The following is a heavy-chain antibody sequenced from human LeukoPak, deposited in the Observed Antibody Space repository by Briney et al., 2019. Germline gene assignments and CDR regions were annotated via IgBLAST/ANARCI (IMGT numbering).Heavy chain of an antibody. CDR1: GFTFDDYA. Sequence: GGSLRLSCAASGFTFDDYAMHWVRQAPGKGLEWVSVIYSGGSTYYADSVKGRFTISRDNSKNTLYLQMNSLRAEDTAVYYCATNGYSSSWYYYYGMDVWGQGTTVTVSS. V-gene: IGHV3-66*01. J-gene: IGHJ6*02. CDR3: ATNGYSSSWYYYYGMDV. D-gene: IGHD6-13*01. CDR2: IYSGGST.